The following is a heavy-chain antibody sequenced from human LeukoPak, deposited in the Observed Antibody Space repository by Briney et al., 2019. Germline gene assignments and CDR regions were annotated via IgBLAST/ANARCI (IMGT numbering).Heavy chain of an antibody. CDR1: GGSTSSSSYY. D-gene: IGHD3-22*01. V-gene: IGHV4-39*01. Sequence: SETLSLTCTVSGGSTSSSSYYWGWIRQPPGKGLEWIGSIYYSGSTYYNPSLKSRVTISVDTSKNQFSLKLSSVTAADTAVYYCASGDSSGYYYTLDYWGQGTLVTVSS. J-gene: IGHJ4*02. CDR2: IYYSGST. CDR3: ASGDSSGYYYTLDY.